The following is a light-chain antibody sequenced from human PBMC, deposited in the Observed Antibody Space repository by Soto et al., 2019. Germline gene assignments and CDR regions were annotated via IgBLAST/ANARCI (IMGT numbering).Light chain of an antibody. Sequence: QSALTQPASVSGSPGQSITISCTGTSSDVGGYNYVSWYQQHPGKAPKLVIFEVSTRPSGVSNRFSGSKSGNTASLTISGLQAEDEADYYCSSYSTISTYVFGTGTKLTVL. V-gene: IGLV2-14*01. CDR3: SSYSTISTYV. CDR2: EVS. J-gene: IGLJ1*01. CDR1: SSDVGGYNY.